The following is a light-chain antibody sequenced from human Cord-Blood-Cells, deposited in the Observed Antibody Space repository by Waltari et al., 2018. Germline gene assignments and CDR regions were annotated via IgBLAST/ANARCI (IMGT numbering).Light chain of an antibody. CDR3: SSYTNSSTLV. Sequence: QSALTQPASVSGSPGQSLTLSCTGTRCAVGAHHYVLCYQQHPGIAPKLMIHDVSNRPSGVSNRVSCSKSGNTASRSISGLQDEDEADYYCSSYTNSSTLVFGTGTKVTVL. J-gene: IGLJ1*01. CDR2: DVS. V-gene: IGLV2-14*03. CDR1: RCAVGAHHY.